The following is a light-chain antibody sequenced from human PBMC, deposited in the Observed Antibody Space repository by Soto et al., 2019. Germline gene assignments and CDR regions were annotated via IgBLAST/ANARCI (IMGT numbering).Light chain of an antibody. J-gene: IGLJ1*01. CDR3: CSYAGSSTLYV. Sequence: QSALTQPASVSGSPVHSITISCTGTSSDIGTYNLVSWYQQHPGKAPKLMIYEVNKRPSGVSDRFSGSKSGNTASLTISGLQAEDEADYYCCSYAGSSTLYVFGTGTKVTVL. CDR1: SSDIGTYNL. CDR2: EVN. V-gene: IGLV2-23*02.